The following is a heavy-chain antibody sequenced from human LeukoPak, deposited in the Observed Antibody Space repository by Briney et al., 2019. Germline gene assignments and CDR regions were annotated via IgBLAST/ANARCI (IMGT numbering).Heavy chain of an antibody. CDR3: ARGDYFDDSASPVDY. Sequence: GGSLRLSCAASGFTFSSYSMNWVRQAPGKGLEWVSYISSSSGTILYADSVKGRFTISRDNAKNSLYLQMNSLRAEDTAVYYCARGDYFDDSASPVDYWSQGTLVTVSS. CDR2: ISSSSGTI. D-gene: IGHD2/OR15-2a*01. V-gene: IGHV3-48*01. CDR1: GFTFSSYS. J-gene: IGHJ4*02.